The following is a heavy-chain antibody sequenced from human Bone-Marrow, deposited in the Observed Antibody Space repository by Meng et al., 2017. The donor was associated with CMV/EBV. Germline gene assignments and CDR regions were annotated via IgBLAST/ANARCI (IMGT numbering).Heavy chain of an antibody. Sequence: GESLKISCAASGFTFSDYYMSWIRQAPGKGLEWVSYISSSGSTIYYADSVKGRFTISRDNAKNSLYLQMNSLRAEDTAVYYCARERRGYYDSSGYDDYYYYYGMDVWGQGTTVTVYS. CDR3: ARERRGYYDSSGYDDYYYYYGMDV. CDR2: ISSSGSTI. J-gene: IGHJ6*02. CDR1: GFTFSDYY. V-gene: IGHV3-11*04. D-gene: IGHD3-22*01.